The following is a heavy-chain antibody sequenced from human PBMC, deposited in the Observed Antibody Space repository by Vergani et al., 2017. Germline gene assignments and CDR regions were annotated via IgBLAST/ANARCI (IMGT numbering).Heavy chain of an antibody. CDR1: GYSFTSYW. V-gene: IGHV5-51*03. CDR2: IYPGDSDT. Sequence: EVQLVPSGAEVKKPGESLKISCKGSGYSFTSYWIGWVRQMPGKGLEWMGIIYPGDSDTRYSPSFQGQVTISADKSISTAYLQWSSLKASDTAMYYCASLDSSGYYSAEYFQHWGQGTLVTVSS. J-gene: IGHJ1*01. CDR3: ASLDSSGYYSAEYFQH. D-gene: IGHD3-22*01.